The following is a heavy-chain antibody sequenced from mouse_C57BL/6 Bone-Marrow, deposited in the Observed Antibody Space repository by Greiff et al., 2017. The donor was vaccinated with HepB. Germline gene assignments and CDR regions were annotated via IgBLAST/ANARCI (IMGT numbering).Heavy chain of an antibody. CDR3: TRDYDRKNYFDY. CDR1: GFTFSNYW. Sequence: EVKVEESGGGLVQPGGSMKLSCVASGFTFSNYWMNWVRQSPEKGLEWVAQIRLKSDNYATHYAESVKGRFTISRDDSKSSVYLQMNNLRAEDTGIYYCTRDYDRKNYFDYWGQGTTLTVSS. V-gene: IGHV6-3*01. CDR2: IRLKSDNYAT. D-gene: IGHD2-4*01. J-gene: IGHJ2*01.